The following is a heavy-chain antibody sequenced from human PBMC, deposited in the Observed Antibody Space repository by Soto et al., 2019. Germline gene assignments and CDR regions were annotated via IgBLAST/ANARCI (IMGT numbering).Heavy chain of an antibody. CDR1: GFTFSTYA. Sequence: EVQLLESGGGLVQPGGSLRLSCAASGFTFSTYAMSWVRQAPGKGLEWVSALSDSGANTYYADSVKGRFTISRDNSKDTLYLQMNSLRAEYTAVYYCQSYCSGGSCFRTNAFHIWGQGTMVTVSS. CDR3: QSYCSGGSCFRTNAFHI. D-gene: IGHD2-15*01. V-gene: IGHV3-23*01. J-gene: IGHJ3*02. CDR2: LSDSGANT.